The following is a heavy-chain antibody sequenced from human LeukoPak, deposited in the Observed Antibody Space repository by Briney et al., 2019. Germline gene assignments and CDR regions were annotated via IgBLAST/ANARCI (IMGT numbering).Heavy chain of an antibody. V-gene: IGHV4-61*02. J-gene: IGHJ4*02. CDR1: GGSISSGSYY. Sequence: SETLSLTCTVSGGSISSGSYYWSWIRQPAGKGLEWLGRIYTSGSTYYNPSLKSRVTISVDTSKNQFSLKLNSVTAADTAVYYCAKGGNSEYSSSSYWGQGTLVTVSS. CDR3: AKGGNSEYSSSSY. D-gene: IGHD6-6*01. CDR2: IYTSGST.